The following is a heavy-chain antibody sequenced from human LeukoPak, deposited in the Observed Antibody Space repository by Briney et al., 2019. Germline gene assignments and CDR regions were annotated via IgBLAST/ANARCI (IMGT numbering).Heavy chain of an antibody. Sequence: ASVKVSCKASGYTFTGYYMHWVRQAPGQGLEWMEWINPNSGDTNYAQRFQGRVTMTRDTSISTASMDLSRLRSDDTAVYYCARDSGYCSSTGCYYFDYWGQGTLVTVSS. V-gene: IGHV1-2*02. J-gene: IGHJ4*02. CDR3: ARDSGYCSSTGCYYFDY. CDR1: GYTFTGYY. CDR2: INPNSGDT. D-gene: IGHD2-2*01.